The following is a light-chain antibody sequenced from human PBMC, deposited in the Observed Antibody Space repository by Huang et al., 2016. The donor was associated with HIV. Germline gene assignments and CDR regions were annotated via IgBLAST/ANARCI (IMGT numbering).Light chain of an antibody. CDR3: MQTLKTPPYT. CDR1: QSLLPSNGDNY. J-gene: IGKJ2*01. CDR2: LTS. Sequence: DVVMTQSPLSLPVNPGEPASISCRSSQSLLPSNGDNYLNWYMQKPVQSPQLLIYLTSKRASGVPDRFNGSGSDTDFTLKINRVEAADVGVYYCMQTLKTPPYTFGQGTKLEIK. V-gene: IGKV2-28*01.